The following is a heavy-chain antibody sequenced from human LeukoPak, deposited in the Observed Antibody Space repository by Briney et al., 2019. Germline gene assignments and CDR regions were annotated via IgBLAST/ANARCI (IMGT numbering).Heavy chain of an antibody. D-gene: IGHD3-22*01. CDR3: ARVTYYYDSSGYSPVDY. J-gene: IGHJ4*02. CDR2: IYSGGST. Sequence: GGSLRLSRAASGFTVSSNYMSWVRQAPGKGLEWVSFIYSGGSTYYADSVKGRFTISRDNSKNTLYLQMNSLRAEDTAVYYCARVTYYYDSSGYSPVDYWGQGTLVTVSS. CDR1: GFTVSSNY. V-gene: IGHV3-53*01.